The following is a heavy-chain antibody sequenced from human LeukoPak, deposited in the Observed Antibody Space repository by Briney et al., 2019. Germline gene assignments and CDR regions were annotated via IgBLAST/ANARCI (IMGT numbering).Heavy chain of an antibody. V-gene: IGHV3-48*03. D-gene: IGHD5/OR15-5a*01. CDR2: ISSDGNSI. J-gene: IGHJ4*02. CDR3: ARVSTNYFDY. Sequence: GGSLRLSCAASAFTFSFYEMSWVRQAPEMGLEWVAYISSDGNSIHYADSVKGRFTISRDNAKESLFLHINSLRAEDTAIYYCARVSTNYFDYWGEGALVTVSS. CDR1: AFTFSFYE.